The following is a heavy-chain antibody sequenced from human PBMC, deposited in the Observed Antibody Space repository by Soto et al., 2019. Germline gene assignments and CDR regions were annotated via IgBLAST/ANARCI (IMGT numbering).Heavy chain of an antibody. CDR2: IGTPDPT. Sequence: EVELLQSGGGLVQPGGSLTLSCVDSGLSFNIYAFNWVRQAPGKGLEWVSTIGTPDPTYYADSVKGRFTISSDNSRSTLYLHMSNLRAEDTAMYYGARDGINGNGLFDWFDPWGHGTLVTVSS. V-gene: IGHV3-23*01. J-gene: IGHJ5*02. D-gene: IGHD2-8*01. CDR3: ARDGINGNGLFDWFDP. CDR1: GLSFNIYA.